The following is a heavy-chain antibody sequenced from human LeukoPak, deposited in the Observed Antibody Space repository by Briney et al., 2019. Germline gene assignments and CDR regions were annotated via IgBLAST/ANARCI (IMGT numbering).Heavy chain of an antibody. J-gene: IGHJ4*02. CDR3: ASELQKGY. D-gene: IGHD2-15*01. CDR2: INSDGSST. CDR1: GFTFSSYW. V-gene: IGHV3-74*01. Sequence: GGSLRLSCAASGFTFSSYWMHWVRKAPGKGLAWVSRINSDGSSTPYADSVKGRFTISRDNAKNTLYLQMNSLRADDTAVYYCASELQKGYWGQGTLVTVSS.